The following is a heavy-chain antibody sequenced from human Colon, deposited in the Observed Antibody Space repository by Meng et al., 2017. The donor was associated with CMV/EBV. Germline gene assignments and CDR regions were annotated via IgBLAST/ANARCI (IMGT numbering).Heavy chain of an antibody. CDR2: ISYSGNT. V-gene: IGHV4-61*01. Sequence: GSLRLSCNVSGGSVNSGSDYWTWIRQPPGKGLEWIGYISYSGNTNYNPSLKSRVTIEMDTSRNQFSLKLTSVSAADTAMYYCARETSGWSTGIDYWGQGTLVTVSS. J-gene: IGHJ4*02. D-gene: IGHD6-19*01. CDR3: ARETSGWSTGIDY. CDR1: GGSVNSGSDY.